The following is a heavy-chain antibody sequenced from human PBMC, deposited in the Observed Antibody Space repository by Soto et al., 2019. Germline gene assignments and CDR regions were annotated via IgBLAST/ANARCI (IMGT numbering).Heavy chain of an antibody. CDR2: TNSDGSDT. J-gene: IGHJ4*02. V-gene: IGHV3-74*01. D-gene: IGHD6-19*01. Sequence: EVQLVESGGGLVQPGGSLRLSCEASGFTFSSYWMYWVRQATEKGLVWVSRTNSDGSDTSYADSVKGRFTISRDNAKNTLYLQMNSLRAEDTAVYYCARDRGWSLFDYGCQGTLVTVSS. CDR1: GFTFSSYW. CDR3: ARDRGWSLFDY.